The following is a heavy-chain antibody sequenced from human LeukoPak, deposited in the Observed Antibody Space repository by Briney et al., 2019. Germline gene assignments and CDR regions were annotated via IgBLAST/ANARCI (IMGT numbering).Heavy chain of an antibody. Sequence: ASVKVSCKASGGTFSSYAISWVRQAPGQGLEWMGGIIPIFGTANYAQKFRGRVTITADKSTSTAYMELRSLRSDDTAVYYCARRRIFDWLDAFDIWGQGTMVTVSS. CDR1: GGTFSSYA. D-gene: IGHD3-9*01. CDR3: ARRRIFDWLDAFDI. J-gene: IGHJ3*02. V-gene: IGHV1-69*06. CDR2: IIPIFGTA.